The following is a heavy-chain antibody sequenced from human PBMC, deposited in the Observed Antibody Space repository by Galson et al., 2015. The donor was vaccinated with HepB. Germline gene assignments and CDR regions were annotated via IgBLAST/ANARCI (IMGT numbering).Heavy chain of an antibody. CDR1: GGSISSYY. Sequence: SETLSLTCTVSGGSISSYYWSWIRQPAGKGLEWIGRIYTSGSTNYNPSLKSRVTMSVDTSKNQFSLKLSSVTAADTAVYYCARNPVVAFMGDYYYGMDVWGQGTTVTVSS. J-gene: IGHJ6*02. V-gene: IGHV4-4*07. D-gene: IGHD2-15*01. CDR2: IYTSGST. CDR3: ARNPVVAFMGDYYYGMDV.